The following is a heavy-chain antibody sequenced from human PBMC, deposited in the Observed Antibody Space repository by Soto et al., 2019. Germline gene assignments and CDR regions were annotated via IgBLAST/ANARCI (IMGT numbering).Heavy chain of an antibody. CDR3: ASTYYYDSSGPC. CDR1: GFTFSSYW. V-gene: IGHV3-7*01. CDR2: IRPDGNER. D-gene: IGHD3-22*01. J-gene: IGHJ4*02. Sequence: PGGSLRLSCAGSGFTFSSYWMNWVRQAPGKGLEWVANIRPDGNERYYVESVKGRFTISRDNAKSSLYLQMNSLRAEDTAVYYCASTYYYDSSGPCWGQGTLVTV.